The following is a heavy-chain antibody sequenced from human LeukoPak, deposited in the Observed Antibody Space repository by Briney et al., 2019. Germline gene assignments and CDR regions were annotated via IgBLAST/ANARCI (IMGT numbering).Heavy chain of an antibody. Sequence: SQTLSLTCTVSGGSISSGDYYWSWIRQPPGKGLEWIGYIYHSGSTYYNPSLKSRVTMSVDTSKNQFSLKLSSVTAADTAVYYCARERRDYDILTGYYNNWFDPWGQGTLVTVSS. CDR2: IYHSGST. CDR3: ARERRDYDILTGYYNNWFDP. D-gene: IGHD3-9*01. J-gene: IGHJ5*02. CDR1: GGSISSGDYY. V-gene: IGHV4-30-4*01.